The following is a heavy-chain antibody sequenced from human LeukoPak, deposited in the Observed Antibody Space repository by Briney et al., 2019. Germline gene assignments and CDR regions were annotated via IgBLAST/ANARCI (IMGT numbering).Heavy chain of an antibody. D-gene: IGHD2-2*01. CDR3: ARDYELRGDYFDY. Sequence: PGRSLRLSCAASGFTFSSYAMHWVRQAPGKGLEWVAVISYDGSNKYYADPVKGRFTISRDNSKSALYLQMNSLRADDTALYYCARDYELRGDYFDYWGQGTLLTVSS. CDR2: ISYDGSNK. J-gene: IGHJ4*02. V-gene: IGHV3-30-3*01. CDR1: GFTFSSYA.